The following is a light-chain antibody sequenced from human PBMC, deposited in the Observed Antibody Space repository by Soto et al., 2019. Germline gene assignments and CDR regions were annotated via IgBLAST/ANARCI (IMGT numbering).Light chain of an antibody. V-gene: IGLV4-69*01. J-gene: IGLJ1*01. Sequence: QPVLTQSPSASASLGASVKLTCTLSSGHSNYAIAWHQQQPEKGPRYLMKLNSDGSHRKGDGIPDRFSGSSSRAERYLTISSLQSEDEADYYCQTWGTGIRVFGTGTKVTVL. CDR1: SGHSNYA. CDR2: LNSDGSH. CDR3: QTWGTGIRV.